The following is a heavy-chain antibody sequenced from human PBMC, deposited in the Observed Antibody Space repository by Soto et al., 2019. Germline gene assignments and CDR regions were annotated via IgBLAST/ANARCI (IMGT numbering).Heavy chain of an antibody. D-gene: IGHD6-25*01. CDR2: INANNGGA. J-gene: IGHJ5*02. CDR1: GYTFTDYH. Sequence: ASVKVSCKASGYTFTDYHIHWVRQAPGQGLEFMGWINANNGGAGSAQQFQGRVTVTRDTSITTVYMELSNLRSDDTAVYYCAREGGSETLQPSYNWFDTWGQGTLVTVSS. V-gene: IGHV1-2*02. CDR3: AREGGSETLQPSYNWFDT.